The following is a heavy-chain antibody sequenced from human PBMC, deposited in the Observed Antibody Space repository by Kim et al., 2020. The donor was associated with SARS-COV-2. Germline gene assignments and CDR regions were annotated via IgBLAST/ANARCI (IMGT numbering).Heavy chain of an antibody. CDR3: AKLRAAAGTGFGRATDAFDI. V-gene: IGHV3-23*01. Sequence: GGSLRLSCAASGFTFSSYAMSWVRQAPGKGLEWVSAISGSGGSTYYADSVKGRFTISRDNSKNTLYLQMNSLRAEDTAVYYCAKLRAAAGTGFGRATDAFDIWGPGTMVTVSS. D-gene: IGHD6-13*01. CDR2: ISGSGGST. CDR1: GFTFSSYA. J-gene: IGHJ3*02.